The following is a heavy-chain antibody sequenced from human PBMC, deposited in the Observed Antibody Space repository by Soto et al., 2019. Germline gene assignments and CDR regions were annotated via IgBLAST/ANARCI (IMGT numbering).Heavy chain of an antibody. V-gene: IGHV3-53*01. CDR2: IYSGGST. CDR1: GFTVGSNY. J-gene: IGHJ6*02. Sequence: GGSLRLSCAASGFTVGSNYMSWVRQAPGKGLEWVSVIYSGGSTYYADSVKGRFTISRDNSKNTLYLQMNSLRAEDTAVYYCARIYSSSRRGYYYYGMDVWGQGTTVTVSS. D-gene: IGHD6-6*01. CDR3: ARIYSSSRRGYYYYGMDV.